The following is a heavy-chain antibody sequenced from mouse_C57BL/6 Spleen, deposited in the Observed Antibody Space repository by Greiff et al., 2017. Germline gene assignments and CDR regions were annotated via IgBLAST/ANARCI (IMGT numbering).Heavy chain of an antibody. Sequence: QVQLQQPGAELVRPGTSVKLSCKASGYTFTSYWMHWVKQRPGQGLEWIGVIDPSDSYTNYNQKFKGKATLTVDTSSSTAYMQLSSLTSEDSAVYYCARRGAFMVTGGYFDYWGQGTALTVSS. V-gene: IGHV1-59*01. J-gene: IGHJ2*01. CDR1: GYTFTSYW. D-gene: IGHD2-2*01. CDR2: IDPSDSYT. CDR3: ARRGAFMVTGGYFDY.